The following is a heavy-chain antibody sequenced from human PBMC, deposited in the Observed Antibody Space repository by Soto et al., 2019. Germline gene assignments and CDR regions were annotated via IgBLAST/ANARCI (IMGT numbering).Heavy chain of an antibody. CDR2: ISAYNGNT. CDR3: ARGGTAAGCL. D-gene: IGHD6-13*01. CDR1: GHTVTSYG. Sequence: ASVKVSCKASGHTVTSYGISRVRQAPGQGLEWRGWISAYNGNTNYAQKLQGRVTMTTDTSTSTAYMELRSLRFDDMAVYYCARGGTAAGCLWGQGTLVTVSS. J-gene: IGHJ4*02. V-gene: IGHV1-18*03.